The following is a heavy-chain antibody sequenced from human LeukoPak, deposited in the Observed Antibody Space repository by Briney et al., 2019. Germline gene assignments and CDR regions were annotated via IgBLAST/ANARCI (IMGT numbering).Heavy chain of an antibody. D-gene: IGHD3-10*01. CDR3: ARAPGLWFGEAYDAFDI. CDR1: GYTFTGYY. J-gene: IGHJ3*02. V-gene: IGHV1-2*02. CDR2: INPNSGGT. Sequence: ASVKVSCKASGYTFTGYYMHWVRQAPGQGLEWMGWINPNSGGTNYAQKFQGRVTMTRDTSISTAYMELSWLRSDDTAVYYCARAPGLWFGEAYDAFDIWGQGTMVTVSS.